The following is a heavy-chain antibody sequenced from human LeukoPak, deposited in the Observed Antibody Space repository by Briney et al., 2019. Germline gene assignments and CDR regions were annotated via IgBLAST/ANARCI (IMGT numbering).Heavy chain of an antibody. V-gene: IGHV1-2*02. CDR3: ARDLNVVVPAVYAFDI. D-gene: IGHD2-2*01. CDR1: GGSFSSYA. Sequence: GASVKVSCKASGGSFSSYAISWVRQAPGQGLEWMGWINPNSGGTNYAQKFQGRVTMTRDTSISTAYMELSRLRSDDTAVYYCARDLNVVVPAVYAFDIWGQGTMVTVSS. J-gene: IGHJ3*02. CDR2: INPNSGGT.